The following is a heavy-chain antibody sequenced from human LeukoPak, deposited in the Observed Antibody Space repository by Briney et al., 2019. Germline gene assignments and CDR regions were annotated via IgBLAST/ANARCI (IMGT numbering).Heavy chain of an antibody. CDR3: ATGYYYDSSGYYYSHNWFDP. D-gene: IGHD3-22*01. V-gene: IGHV1-24*01. CDR2: FDPEDGET. CDR1: VYTLTELS. Sequence: GASLKVSFKVSVYTLTELSMHWVRQAPGKGLEWMGGFDPEDGETIYAQKFQGIVTMTEDTSTDTAYMEMSSLRSEDTAVYYCATGYYYDSSGYYYSHNWFDPWGQGTLVTVSS. J-gene: IGHJ5*02.